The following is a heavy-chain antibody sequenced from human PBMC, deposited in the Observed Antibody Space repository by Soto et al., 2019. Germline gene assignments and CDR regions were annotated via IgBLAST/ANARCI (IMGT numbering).Heavy chain of an antibody. CDR3: AREDYYDSSGDFTPNFDY. J-gene: IGHJ4*02. CDR2: ISYDGSNK. D-gene: IGHD3-22*01. CDR1: GFTFSSYA. Sequence: PGGSLRLSCAASGFTFSSYAMHWVRQAPGKGLEWVAVISYDGSNKYYADSVKGRFTISRDNSKNTLYLQMNSLRAEDTAVYYCAREDYYDSSGDFTPNFDYWGQGTLVTVSS. V-gene: IGHV3-30-3*01.